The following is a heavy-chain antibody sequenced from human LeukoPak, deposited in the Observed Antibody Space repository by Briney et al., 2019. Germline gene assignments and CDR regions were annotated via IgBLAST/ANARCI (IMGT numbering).Heavy chain of an antibody. CDR1: GYTFTSYD. CDR2: MNPNSGST. Sequence: GASVNVSCTASGYTFTSYDINWVRQATGQGLEWMGWMNPNSGSTGYAQKFQGRVTITRNTSISTAYMELSGLRSEDTAVYYCARGRSTGYPYYFEYWGQGTLVTVSS. D-gene: IGHD5-12*01. V-gene: IGHV1-8*03. CDR3: ARGRSTGYPYYFEY. J-gene: IGHJ4*02.